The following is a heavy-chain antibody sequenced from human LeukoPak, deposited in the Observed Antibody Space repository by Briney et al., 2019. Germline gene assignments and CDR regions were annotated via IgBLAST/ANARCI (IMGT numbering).Heavy chain of an antibody. V-gene: IGHV3-30*18. J-gene: IGHJ4*02. CDR3: AKDTYYYDSSGYPHPDY. CDR2: ISYDGSNK. Sequence: PGRSLRLSCAASGFTFSSYGMHWVRQAPGKGLEWVAVISYDGSNKYYADSVKGRFTISRDNSKNTLYLQVNSLRAEDTAVYYCAKDTYYYDSSGYPHPDYWGQGTLVTVSS. CDR1: GFTFSSYG. D-gene: IGHD3-22*01.